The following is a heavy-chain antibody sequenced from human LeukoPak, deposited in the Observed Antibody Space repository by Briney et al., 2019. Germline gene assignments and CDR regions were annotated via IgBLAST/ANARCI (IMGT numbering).Heavy chain of an antibody. CDR2: ISGSGGST. CDR3: AKHAYYYGDYSGS. V-gene: IGHV3-23*01. D-gene: IGHD4-17*01. J-gene: IGHJ5*02. CDR1: GFTFNTYW. Sequence: GGSLRLSCVASGFTFNTYWMSWVRQAPGKGLEWVSAISGSGGSTYYADSVKGRFIISRDNSKNTLYLQTNSLRAEDTAVYYCAKHAYYYGDYSGSWGQGTLVTVSS.